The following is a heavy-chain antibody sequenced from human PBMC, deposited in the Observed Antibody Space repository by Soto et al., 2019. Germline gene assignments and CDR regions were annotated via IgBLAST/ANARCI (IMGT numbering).Heavy chain of an antibody. CDR3: ATGGVSGHSYGLDF. D-gene: IGHD5-18*01. CDR1: GGTSLTYA. J-gene: IGHJ4*02. V-gene: IGHV1-69*01. Sequence: QVQLVQSGAEVKKPGSSVKVSCKASGGTSLTYAINWVRQAPGQGLEWMGGIIPIFGSSNNAQKFQDRITITADESTSTAYMELSSLTSEDTAVYYCATGGVSGHSYGLDFWGPGTLVTVSP. CDR2: IIPIFGSS.